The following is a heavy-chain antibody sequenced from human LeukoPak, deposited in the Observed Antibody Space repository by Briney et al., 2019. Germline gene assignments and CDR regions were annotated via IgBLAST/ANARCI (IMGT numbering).Heavy chain of an antibody. CDR2: IYHSGST. Sequence: SQTLSLTCAVSGGSISSGGYSWSWIRQPPGKGLEWIGYIYHSGSTYYNPSLKSRVTISVDRSKNQFSLKLSSVTAADTAVYYCARAGFLEWSLAAFDIWGQGTMVTVSS. CDR3: ARAGFLEWSLAAFDI. D-gene: IGHD3-3*01. CDR1: GGSISSGGYS. V-gene: IGHV4-30-2*01. J-gene: IGHJ3*02.